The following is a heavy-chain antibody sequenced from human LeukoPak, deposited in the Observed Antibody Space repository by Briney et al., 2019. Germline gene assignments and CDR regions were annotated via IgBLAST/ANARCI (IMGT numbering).Heavy chain of an antibody. CDR1: GYTFTSYG. Sequence: GASVKVSCKASGYTFTSYGISWVRQAPGQGLEWMGWISAYNGNTNYAQKLQGRVTMTTDTSTSTAYMELRSLRSDDTAVYYCARAPVLRFLEWLGDEYFQHWGQGTLVTVSS. V-gene: IGHV1-18*01. J-gene: IGHJ1*01. D-gene: IGHD3-3*01. CDR2: ISAYNGNT. CDR3: ARAPVLRFLEWLGDEYFQH.